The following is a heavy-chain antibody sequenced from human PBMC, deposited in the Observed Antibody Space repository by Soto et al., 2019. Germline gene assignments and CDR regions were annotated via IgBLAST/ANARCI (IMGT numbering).Heavy chain of an antibody. Sequence: ASVKVSCKASGFSFTGYYIHWLRQAPGQGLEWMGWINAHSGGTKYAQKFQGRVTLTRDTSIATAYLTLTSLTSDDTALYYCAKDLTRQLAYWLDPWGQGTQVTVSS. CDR2: INAHSGGT. J-gene: IGHJ5*02. D-gene: IGHD6-6*01. CDR1: GFSFTGYY. V-gene: IGHV1-2*02. CDR3: AKDLTRQLAYWLDP.